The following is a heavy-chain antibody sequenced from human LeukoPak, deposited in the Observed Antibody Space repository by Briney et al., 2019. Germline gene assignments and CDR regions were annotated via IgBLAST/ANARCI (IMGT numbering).Heavy chain of an antibody. CDR3: ARGRGDGYNFYYFDY. Sequence: PSETLSLTCTVSGGSISSYYWSWIRQPPGRGLEWIGYIYYSGSTNYNPSLKSRVTISVDTSKNQFSLKLSSVTAADTAVYYCARGRGDGYNFYYFDYWGQGTLVTVSS. CDR1: GGSISSYY. CDR2: IYYSGST. V-gene: IGHV4-59*12. D-gene: IGHD5-24*01. J-gene: IGHJ4*02.